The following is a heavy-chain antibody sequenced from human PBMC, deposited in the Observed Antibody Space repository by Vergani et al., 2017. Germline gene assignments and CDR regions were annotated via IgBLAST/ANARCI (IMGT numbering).Heavy chain of an antibody. Sequence: QVQLQQWGAGLLKPSETLSLTCAVYGGSFSGYYWSWIRQPPGKGLEWIGEINHSGSTYYNPSLKSRVTISVDRSKNQFSLKLSSVTAADTAVYYCAREGGSGSWDSDAFDIWGQGTMVTVSS. D-gene: IGHD3-10*01. V-gene: IGHV4-34*01. CDR2: INHSGST. CDR3: AREGGSGSWDSDAFDI. J-gene: IGHJ3*02. CDR1: GGSFSGYY.